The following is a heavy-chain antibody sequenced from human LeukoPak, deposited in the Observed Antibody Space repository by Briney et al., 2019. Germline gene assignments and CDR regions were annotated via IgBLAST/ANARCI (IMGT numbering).Heavy chain of an antibody. D-gene: IGHD6-13*01. V-gene: IGHV1-2*02. CDR2: INPNSGGT. CDR3: ARDSGYSSSWYLPYFDY. CDR1: GYTFTGYY. J-gene: IGHJ4*02. Sequence: GASVKVSCKASGYTFTGYYMRWVRQAPGQGLEWMGWINPNSGGTNYAQKFQGRVTMTRDTSISTAYMELSRLRSDDTAVYYCARDSGYSSSWYLPYFDYWGQGTLVTVSS.